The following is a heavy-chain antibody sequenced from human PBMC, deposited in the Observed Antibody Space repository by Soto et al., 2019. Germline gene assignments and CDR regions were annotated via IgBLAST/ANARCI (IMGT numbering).Heavy chain of an antibody. CDR2: ISSSSSYI. CDR3: ARDIGEMSAV. CDR1: GFTFSSST. V-gene: IGHV3-21*06. D-gene: IGHD3-10*01. Sequence: PGESLKISCTGSGFTFSSSTMTWVRQGPGKGLEWVSSISSSSSYIYFADSLKGRFTTSRDNAKNSLYLQMNSLRAEDTAVYYCARDIGEMSAVWGQGTQVTVSS. J-gene: IGHJ4*02.